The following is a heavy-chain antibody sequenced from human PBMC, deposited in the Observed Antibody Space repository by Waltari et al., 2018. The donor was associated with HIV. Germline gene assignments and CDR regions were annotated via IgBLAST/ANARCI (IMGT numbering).Heavy chain of an antibody. CDR1: GSTFTSYW. CDR2: IYPDDSDT. CDR3: ARHRLGRSWFDP. Sequence: EVQLEQSGAEVKKPGESLKISFQASGSTFTSYWIAWVRQTTGKGLEWMGIIYPDDSDTRHSPSFEGHVTISADKSTTTAYLKWTSLRASDSGIYYCARHRLGRSWFDPWGQGTLVTVAS. J-gene: IGHJ5*02. D-gene: IGHD6-6*01. V-gene: IGHV5-51*01.